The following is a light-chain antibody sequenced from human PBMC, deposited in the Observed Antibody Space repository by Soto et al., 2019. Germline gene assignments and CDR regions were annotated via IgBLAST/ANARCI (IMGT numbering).Light chain of an antibody. J-gene: IGLJ3*02. Sequence: QSVLTQPPSASGTPGQNVTISCSGSFSNIGRRTVDWYQQLPGTAPKLLIFNNYERPSWVSDRFSGSKSGTSASLAISGLQPDDEADYYCAAWDDSLTVVLGGGTQLTVL. CDR3: AAWDDSLTVV. CDR2: NNY. V-gene: IGLV1-44*01. CDR1: FSNIGRRT.